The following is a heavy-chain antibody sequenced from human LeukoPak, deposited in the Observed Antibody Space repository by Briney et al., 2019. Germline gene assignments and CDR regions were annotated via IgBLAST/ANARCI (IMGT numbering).Heavy chain of an antibody. D-gene: IGHD3-3*01. V-gene: IGHV1-2*02. Sequence: ASVKVTCKGSGYTFTGYYMHWVRHAHGQGLELMGWINPNSGGTNYAQKFQVRVTMTRDTSISTAYMELSRLRSDGTAVYYCARIVAARSVRSNFDYCGQGTLVTVSS. CDR3: ARIVAARSVRSNFDY. CDR2: INPNSGGT. CDR1: GYTFTGYY. J-gene: IGHJ4*02.